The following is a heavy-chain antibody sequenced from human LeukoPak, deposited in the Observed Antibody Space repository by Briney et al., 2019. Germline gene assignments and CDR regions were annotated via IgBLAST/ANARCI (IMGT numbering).Heavy chain of an antibody. CDR2: IESKTDSGTT. D-gene: IGHD3-16*01. CDR3: TRDEGDDYFEN. V-gene: IGHV3-15*04. J-gene: IGHJ4*02. Sequence: GGSLRLSCAASGFPFSDAWMSWVRQAPGKGLEWVGRIESKTDSGTTEYAAPVKGRFTISRDDSKNTLYLQMNSLKTEDTAVYYCTRDEGDDYFENWGQGTLVTVSS. CDR1: GFPFSDAW.